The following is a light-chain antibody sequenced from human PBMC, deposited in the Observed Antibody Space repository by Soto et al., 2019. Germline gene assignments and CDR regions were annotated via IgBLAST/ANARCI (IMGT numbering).Light chain of an antibody. V-gene: IGLV2-14*03. Sequence: QSALTQPASVSGSPGQSITISCAGTSADIGAFNYVSWYQHHPGKVPQLLIYDVSDRPSGVSARFSASKSVNTASLTISGLQADDEADYYCSSYSTSSALVFGGGTQLTVL. J-gene: IGLJ7*01. CDR3: SSYSTSSALV. CDR1: SADIGAFNY. CDR2: DVS.